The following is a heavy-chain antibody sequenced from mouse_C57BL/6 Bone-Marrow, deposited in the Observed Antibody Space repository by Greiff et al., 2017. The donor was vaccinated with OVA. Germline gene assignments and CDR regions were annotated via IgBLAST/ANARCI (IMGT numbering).Heavy chain of an antibody. CDR3: ARHYYDYSFAY. D-gene: IGHD2-4*01. J-gene: IGHJ3*01. V-gene: IGHV5-17*01. CDR2: ISSGSSTI. CDR1: GFTFSDYG. Sequence: EVNVVESGGGLVKPGGSLKLSCAASGFTFSDYGMHWVRQAPEKGLEWVAYISSGSSTIYYADTVKGRFTISRDNAKNTLFLQMTSLRSEDTAMYYCARHYYDYSFAYWGQGTLVTVSA.